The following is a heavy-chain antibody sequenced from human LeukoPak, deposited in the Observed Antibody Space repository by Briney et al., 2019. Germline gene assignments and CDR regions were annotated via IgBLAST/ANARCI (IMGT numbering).Heavy chain of an antibody. J-gene: IGHJ4*02. Sequence: GRSLRLSCAASGFTFSSYAMHWVRQAPGKGLEWVAVISYDGSNKYYADSVKGRFTISRDNSKNTLYLQMNSLRAEDTAVYYCARESTTALGYWGQGTLVTVSS. CDR1: GFTFSSYA. V-gene: IGHV3-30-3*01. CDR3: ARESTTALGY. D-gene: IGHD1-1*01. CDR2: ISYDGSNK.